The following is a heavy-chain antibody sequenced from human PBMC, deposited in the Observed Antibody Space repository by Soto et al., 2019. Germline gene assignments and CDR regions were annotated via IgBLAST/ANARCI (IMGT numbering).Heavy chain of an antibody. D-gene: IGHD3-16*01. Sequence: EVQLVESGGGLVQPGGSLRLSCAASGFAFRSYWMHWVRQVPGKGLVWVSRINNDETTTNYADSVKGRFTISSDNAENTLYLQMNSLRVEDTAVYYCASGVVGGVIVHWGQGTLVTVSS. V-gene: IGHV3-74*01. CDR2: INNDETTT. CDR3: ASGVVGGVIVH. CDR1: GFAFRSYW. J-gene: IGHJ5*02.